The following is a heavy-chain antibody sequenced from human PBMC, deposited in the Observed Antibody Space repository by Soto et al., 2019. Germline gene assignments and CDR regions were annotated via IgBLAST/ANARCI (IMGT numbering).Heavy chain of an antibody. D-gene: IGHD3-22*01. CDR2: IRSKANSYAT. V-gene: IGHV3-73*01. J-gene: IGHJ3*02. CDR1: GFTFSGSA. CDR3: TRPKSDYYDSSGSIPGVAFEI. Sequence: GGSLRLSCAASGFTFSGSAMHWVRQASGKGLEWVGRIRSKANSYATAYAASVKGRFTISRDDSKNTAYLQMNSLKTEDTAVYYCTRPKSDYYDSSGSIPGVAFEIWGQGTMVTVSS.